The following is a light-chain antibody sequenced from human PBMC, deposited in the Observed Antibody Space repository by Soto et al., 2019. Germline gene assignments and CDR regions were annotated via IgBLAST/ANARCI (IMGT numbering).Light chain of an antibody. Sequence: EIVLTQSPGTLSLSPGERATLSCRASQSVSSSYLAWYQQKPGQAPRLLIYGASSRATGIPDRFSGSGSGTDFTLTISRLEPEDVAVYYCQQDGSSPWTFCQGTKVDIK. CDR2: GAS. CDR1: QSVSSSY. V-gene: IGKV3-20*01. CDR3: QQDGSSPWT. J-gene: IGKJ1*01.